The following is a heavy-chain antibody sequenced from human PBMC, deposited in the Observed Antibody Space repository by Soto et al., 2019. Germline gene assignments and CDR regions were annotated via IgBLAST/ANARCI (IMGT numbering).Heavy chain of an antibody. CDR3: ARTEGVVGVRSRWFDP. Sequence: GGSLRLSCAASGLTFSSYAMNWVRQAPGKGLEWVAVISYDGSNKYYADPVKGRFTISRDNSKDTLYLQMNSLRVEDTAAYYCARTEGVVGVRSRWFDPWGQGTLVTVSS. CDR2: ISYDGSNK. J-gene: IGHJ5*02. CDR1: GLTFSSYA. D-gene: IGHD1-26*01. V-gene: IGHV3-30-3*01.